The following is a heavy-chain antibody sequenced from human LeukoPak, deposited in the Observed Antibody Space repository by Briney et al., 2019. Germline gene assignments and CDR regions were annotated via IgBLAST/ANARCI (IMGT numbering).Heavy chain of an antibody. V-gene: IGHV1-18*01. J-gene: IGHJ2*01. CDR1: GYTFTSYG. CDR3: ARDLQWELNYLYFDL. D-gene: IGHD1-26*01. CDR2: ISAYNGNT. Sequence: ASVKVSCKASGYTFTSYGISWVRQAPGQGLEWMGWISAYNGNTNYAQKLQGRVTMTTDTSKSTAYMELRSLRAEDTAVYSCARDLQWELNYLYFDLWGRGTLVTVSS.